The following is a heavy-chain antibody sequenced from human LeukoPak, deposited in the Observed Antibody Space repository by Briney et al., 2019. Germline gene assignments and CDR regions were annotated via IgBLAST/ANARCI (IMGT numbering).Heavy chain of an antibody. CDR2: IYHSGST. V-gene: IGHV4-4*02. D-gene: IGHD6-13*01. Sequence: SETLSLTCAVSGGSISSSNWWSWARQPPGKGLEWIGEIYHSGSTNYNPSLKSRVTISVDKSKNQFSLKLSSVAAADTAVYYWATIAAAGNFQHWGQGTLVTVSS. J-gene: IGHJ1*01. CDR3: ATIAAAGNFQH. CDR1: GGSISSSNW.